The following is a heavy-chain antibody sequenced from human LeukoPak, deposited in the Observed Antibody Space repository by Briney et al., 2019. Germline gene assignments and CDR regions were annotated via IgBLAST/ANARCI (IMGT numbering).Heavy chain of an antibody. J-gene: IGHJ4*02. CDR2: ISSSSSYI. CDR1: GFTFSSYS. CDR3: ARDEEGYRGPLYYFDY. D-gene: IGHD5-24*01. Sequence: PGGSLRLSCAASGFTFSSYSMNWVRQAPGKGLEWVSSISSSSSYIYYADSVKGRFTISRDNAKKSLYLQMNSLRAEDTAVYYCARDEEGYRGPLYYFDYWGQGTLVTVSS. V-gene: IGHV3-21*01.